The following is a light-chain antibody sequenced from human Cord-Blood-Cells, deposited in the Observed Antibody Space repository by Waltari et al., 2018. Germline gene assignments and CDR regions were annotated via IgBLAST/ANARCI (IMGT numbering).Light chain of an antibody. CDR2: EVS. J-gene: IGLJ1*01. CDR1: SSDVGGYNY. V-gene: IGLV2-8*01. Sequence: QSALTQPPSASGSPGQSVTISCTGTSSDVGGYNYVSWYQQHPGKAPKLMIYEVSMRPSGVPDRFSGSKSGNTASLTVSGLQAEDEADYYCSSYAGSLYVFGTGTKVTVL. CDR3: SSYAGSLYV.